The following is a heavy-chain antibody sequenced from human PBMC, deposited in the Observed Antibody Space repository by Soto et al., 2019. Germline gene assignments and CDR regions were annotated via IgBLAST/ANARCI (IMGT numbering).Heavy chain of an antibody. D-gene: IGHD3-9*01. CDR3: AKDRNYDILTGFSDY. CDR1: GFTFSSYG. V-gene: IGHV3-30*18. CDR2: ISYDGSNK. Sequence: QVQLVESGGGVVQPGRSLRLSCAASGFTFSSYGMHWVRQAPGKGLEWVAVISYDGSNKYYADSVKGRFTISRDNSKNTLYLQMNSLRAEDTAVYYCAKDRNYDILTGFSDYWGQGTLVTVSS. J-gene: IGHJ4*02.